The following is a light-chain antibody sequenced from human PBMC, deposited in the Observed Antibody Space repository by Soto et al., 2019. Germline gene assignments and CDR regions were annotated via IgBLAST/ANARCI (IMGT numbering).Light chain of an antibody. CDR1: QSVSSTY. J-gene: IGKJ4*01. CDR2: GAS. Sequence: IVLTQFPATLSLSPGDGATLSCRASQSVSSTYLAWFQQKPGQAPRRLIYGASTRATGIPDRFSGSGSGTDSTLTISGLEPEDFALYDCQQYGVTPPNSFGGGTKV. CDR3: QQYGVTPPNS. V-gene: IGKV3-20*01.